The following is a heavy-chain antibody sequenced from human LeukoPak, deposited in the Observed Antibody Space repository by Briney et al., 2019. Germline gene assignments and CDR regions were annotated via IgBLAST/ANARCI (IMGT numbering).Heavy chain of an antibody. J-gene: IGHJ4*02. CDR3: ASARTVRDGYNFDY. Sequence: SETLSLTCTVSGGSISSYYWSWIRQPPGKGLEWIGYIYYSGSTNYNPSLKSRVTISVDTSKNQFSLKLSSVTAADTAVYYCASARTVRDGYNFDYWGQGTLVTVSS. D-gene: IGHD5-24*01. CDR2: IYYSGST. CDR1: GGSISSYY. V-gene: IGHV4-59*01.